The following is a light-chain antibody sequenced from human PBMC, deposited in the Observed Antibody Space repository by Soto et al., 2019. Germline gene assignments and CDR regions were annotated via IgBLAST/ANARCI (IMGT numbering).Light chain of an antibody. CDR2: DAS. V-gene: IGKV3-15*01. J-gene: IGKJ4*01. CDR3: QQYINWPPLT. CDR1: QSVRSN. Sequence: EIVLTQSPATLSVSLGERATLSCRASQSVRSNLAWYQQKPGQAPRLLIFDASTRATNIPARFSGSGSGTEFTLTISSLQSEDFAVYYCQQYINWPPLTFGGGTKVEIK.